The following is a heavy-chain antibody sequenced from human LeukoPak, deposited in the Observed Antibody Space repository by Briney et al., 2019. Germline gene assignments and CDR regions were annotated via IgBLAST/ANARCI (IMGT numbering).Heavy chain of an antibody. Sequence: PGRSLRLSCAASGFTFSSYAMHWVRQAPGKGLEWVAVISYDGSNKYYADSVKGRFTISRDNSKNTLYLQMNSLRAEDTAVYYCARGTIYDSSGLFDAFDIWGQGTMVTVSS. V-gene: IGHV3-30-3*01. CDR2: ISYDGSNK. CDR1: GFTFSSYA. CDR3: ARGTIYDSSGLFDAFDI. D-gene: IGHD3-22*01. J-gene: IGHJ3*02.